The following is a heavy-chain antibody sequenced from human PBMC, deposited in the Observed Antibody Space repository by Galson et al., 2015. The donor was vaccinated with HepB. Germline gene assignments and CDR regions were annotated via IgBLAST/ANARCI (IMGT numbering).Heavy chain of an antibody. CDR2: IKQDGSEK. J-gene: IGHJ6*02. CDR1: GFTFSSYW. V-gene: IGHV3-7*01. Sequence: SLRLSCAASGFTFSSYWMSWVRQAPGKGLEWVANIKQDGSEKYYVDSVKGRFTISRDNAKNTLYLQINSLRAEDTAVYYCARDRLQLIRYYYYGMDVWGQGTTVTVSS. CDR3: ARDRLQLIRYYYYGMDV. D-gene: IGHD6-6*01.